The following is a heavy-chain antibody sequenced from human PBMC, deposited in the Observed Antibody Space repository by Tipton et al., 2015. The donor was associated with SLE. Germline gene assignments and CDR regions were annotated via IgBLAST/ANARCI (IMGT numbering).Heavy chain of an antibody. D-gene: IGHD1-1*01. CDR2: LNWNGGSP. CDR1: GFTFDVYG. J-gene: IGHJ4*02. Sequence: SLRLSCAASGFTFDVYGMSWVRQVPGKGLQWVSGLNWNGGSPGYADSVKGRFTISRDNAKNTLYLQMNSLRAEDTAVYYCARTLDGLDYWGQGTLVTVSS. V-gene: IGHV3-20*04. CDR3: ARTLDGLDY.